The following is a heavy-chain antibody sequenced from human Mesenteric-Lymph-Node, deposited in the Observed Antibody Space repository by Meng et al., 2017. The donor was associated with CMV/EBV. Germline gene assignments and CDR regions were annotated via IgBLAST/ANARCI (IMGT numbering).Heavy chain of an antibody. D-gene: IGHD5-12*01. Sequence: ASVKVSCKASGYTFTSFDINWVRQATGQGLEWMGWISAYNGNTNYAQKLQGRVTMTTDTSTSTAYMELRSLRSDDTAVYYCATESVYSGELRGEFDYWGQGTLVTVSS. CDR2: ISAYNGNT. CDR3: ATESVYSGELRGEFDY. CDR1: GYTFTSFD. V-gene: IGHV1-18*01. J-gene: IGHJ4*02.